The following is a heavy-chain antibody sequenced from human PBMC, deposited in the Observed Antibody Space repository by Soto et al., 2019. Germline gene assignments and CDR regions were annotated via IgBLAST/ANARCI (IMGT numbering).Heavy chain of an antibody. J-gene: IGHJ4*02. Sequence: QVQLVQSGAEVKKPGSSVRVSCKASGDTFTFYSINWVRQAPGLGLEWMGRINPILSMSNYAQRFQGRVTMTADKSTSTAYMELSRLRSEDTAMYYCARSYGSGYRAFDYWGQGALVTVSS. D-gene: IGHD3-10*01. CDR2: INPILSMS. CDR3: ARSYGSGYRAFDY. CDR1: GDTFTFYS. V-gene: IGHV1-69*02.